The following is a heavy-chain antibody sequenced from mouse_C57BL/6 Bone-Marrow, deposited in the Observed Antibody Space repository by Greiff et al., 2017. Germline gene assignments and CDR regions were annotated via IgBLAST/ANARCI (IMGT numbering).Heavy chain of an antibody. Sequence: VHLVESGPELVKPGASVKLSCKASGYTFTSYDINWVKQRPGQGLEWIGWIYPRDGSTKYNEKFKGKATLTVDTSFSTAYMELHSLTSEDSAVYFCARDYGSSYWYFDVWGTGTTVTVSS. CDR1: GYTFTSYD. J-gene: IGHJ1*03. V-gene: IGHV1-85*01. D-gene: IGHD1-1*01. CDR2: IYPRDGST. CDR3: ARDYGSSYWYFDV.